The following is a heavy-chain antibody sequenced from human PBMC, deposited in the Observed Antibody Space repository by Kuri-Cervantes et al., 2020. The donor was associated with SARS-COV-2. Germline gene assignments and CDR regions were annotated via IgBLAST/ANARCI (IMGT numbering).Heavy chain of an antibody. Sequence: GSLRLSCTVSGGSISSSSYYWGWLRQPPGKGLEWIGSIIYTGSTNYNPSLKSRVTISVDTSKNQFSLKLSSVTAADTAVYYCASSGYYDFWSGYYFDFWGQGALVTVSS. CDR1: GGSISSSSYY. V-gene: IGHV4-39*01. J-gene: IGHJ4*02. CDR2: IIYTGST. CDR3: ASSGYYDFWSGYYFDF. D-gene: IGHD3-3*01.